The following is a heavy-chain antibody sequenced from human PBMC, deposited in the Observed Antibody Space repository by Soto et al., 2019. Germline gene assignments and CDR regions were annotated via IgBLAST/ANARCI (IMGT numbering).Heavy chain of an antibody. CDR1: GYTFQNYH. J-gene: IGHJ4*02. Sequence: QVQLVQSGAEVKEPGASVRVSCKASGYTFQNYHMHWVRQAPGQGLEWMGIIHPNGETTTYAQKFQGRLALPRDTSMRTAYMELSSLTSEDTAIYFCARDLWGSWTVDYWGQGTLVTVSS. CDR2: IHPNGETT. CDR3: ARDLWGSWTVDY. D-gene: IGHD3-16*01. V-gene: IGHV1-46*02.